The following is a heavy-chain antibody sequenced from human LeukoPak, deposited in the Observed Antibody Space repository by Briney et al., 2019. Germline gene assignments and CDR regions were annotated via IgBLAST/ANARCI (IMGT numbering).Heavy chain of an antibody. D-gene: IGHD5-18*01. Sequence: GGSLRLSCAGSGFTFRSYWMNWVRQAPGKGLEWVANIKQDGSEKYYVDSVKGRFTISRDNAKNSLYLQMNSLRAADTAVYYCARGHSRFDYWGQGTLVTVSS. CDR3: ARGHSRFDY. J-gene: IGHJ4*02. CDR2: IKQDGSEK. V-gene: IGHV3-7*01. CDR1: GFTFRSYW.